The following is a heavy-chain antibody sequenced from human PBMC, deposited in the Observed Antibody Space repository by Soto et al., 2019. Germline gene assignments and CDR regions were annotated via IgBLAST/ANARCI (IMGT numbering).Heavy chain of an antibody. D-gene: IGHD3-22*01. CDR3: ARGGSGYVWFNEF. J-gene: IGHJ4*02. V-gene: IGHV1-69*01. CDR2: IIPIFGTA. CDR1: GGIFSSYA. Sequence: QEQLVQSGAEVKKPGSLVKVSCKASGGIFSSYAISWVRQAPGQGLEWMGGIIPIFGTANYAQKFQGRVTINADESTNTAYMDLSSLKSEDTAIYYCARGGSGYVWFNEFWGQGTLVTVSS.